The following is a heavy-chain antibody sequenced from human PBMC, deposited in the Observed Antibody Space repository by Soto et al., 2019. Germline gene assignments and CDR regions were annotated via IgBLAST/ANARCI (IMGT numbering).Heavy chain of an antibody. D-gene: IGHD3-10*01. CDR3: AKDMDGSGSYYPYYYYYYGMDV. J-gene: IGHJ6*02. V-gene: IGHV3-23*01. CDR1: GFNFATYS. Sequence: QPWGSLRLSCAASGFNFATYSMSWVRQAPWKWLEWVAGISGNSGKTCYGGSVKVRFTISRDTSKNTLYLQMNSLRAEDTAVYYCAKDMDGSGSYYPYYYYYYGMDVWGQGTTVTVSS. CDR2: ISGNSGKT.